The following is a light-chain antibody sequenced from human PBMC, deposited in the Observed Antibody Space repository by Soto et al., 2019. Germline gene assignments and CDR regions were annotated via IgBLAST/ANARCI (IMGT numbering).Light chain of an antibody. V-gene: IGLV2-14*01. J-gene: IGLJ1*01. CDR3: SSFTNTATLV. CDR1: SSDVGVNNY. CDR2: EVT. Sequence: QSALTQPASVSGSPGQSITISCTGTSSDVGVNNYVSWYQQNPGKAPKLMIYEVTNRPPGVSNRFSGSKSGNTASLTISGLQDADEADDYCSSFTNTATLVFGTGTKLTVL.